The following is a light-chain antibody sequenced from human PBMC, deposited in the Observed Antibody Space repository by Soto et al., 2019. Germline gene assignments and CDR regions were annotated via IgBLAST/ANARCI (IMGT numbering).Light chain of an antibody. V-gene: IGKV1-5*01. J-gene: IGKJ1*01. CDR2: DAS. Sequence: DIQMTQSPSTLSASVGDRVTITCRASQSISSGLAWYQKKAGKAPKLLIYDASSLESGVPSRFSGSGSGTEFTLTISSLQPDDFATYYCQQYNSYWTFGQGTKVDIK. CDR3: QQYNSYWT. CDR1: QSISSG.